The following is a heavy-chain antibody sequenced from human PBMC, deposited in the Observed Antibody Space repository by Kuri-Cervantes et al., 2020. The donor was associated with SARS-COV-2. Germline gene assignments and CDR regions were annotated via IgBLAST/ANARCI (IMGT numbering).Heavy chain of an antibody. Sequence: ASVKVSCKASGYTFTNYFMHWVRQAPGQGLEWMGWMNPNSANTGYAQKFQGRVTMTRDTSISTAYMELSRLRSDDTAVYYCARPMYSGSYYGGWGTFDYWGQGTLVTVSS. CDR1: GYTFTNYF. CDR3: ARPMYSGSYYGGWGTFDY. D-gene: IGHD1-26*01. J-gene: IGHJ4*02. V-gene: IGHV1-2*02. CDR2: MNPNSANT.